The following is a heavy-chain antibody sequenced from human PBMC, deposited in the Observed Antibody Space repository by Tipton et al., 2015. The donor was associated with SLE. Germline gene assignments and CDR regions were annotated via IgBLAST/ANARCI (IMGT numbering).Heavy chain of an antibody. CDR3: ARVQGATRWHIPVAHFDH. Sequence: TLSLTCTVSGDSISNDNYFWIWVRQPAGKGLEWIGHVYTTRITYYNPSLKSRVTISADTSKNQFSLTLNSVTAADTAVYFCARVQGATRWHIPVAHFDHWGQGILVTVSS. CDR2: VYTTRIT. D-gene: IGHD6-19*01. J-gene: IGHJ4*02. CDR1: GDSISNDNYF. V-gene: IGHV4-61*09.